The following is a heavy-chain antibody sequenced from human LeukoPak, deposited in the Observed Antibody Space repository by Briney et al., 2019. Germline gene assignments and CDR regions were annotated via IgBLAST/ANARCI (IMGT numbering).Heavy chain of an antibody. CDR2: INWNGGST. V-gene: IGHV3-20*04. Sequence: PGGSLRLSCAALGFTFEDYGMSWVRQAPGRGLEWVSGINWNGGSTGYEDSVKGRFTISRDNAKNSLYLQMTSLRAEDTALYYCSRDQSAGYSSNDFDYWGQGTLVTVSS. CDR3: SRDQSAGYSSNDFDY. D-gene: IGHD6-13*01. CDR1: GFTFEDYG. J-gene: IGHJ4*02.